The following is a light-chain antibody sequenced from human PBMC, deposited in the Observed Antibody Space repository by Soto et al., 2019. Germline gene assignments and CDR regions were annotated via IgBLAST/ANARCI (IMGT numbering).Light chain of an antibody. CDR2: GAS. CDR1: QSISRY. V-gene: IGKV1-33*01. CDR3: HQYYNYTRT. Sequence: IQITQSPPSLSASLGARVTITCRASQSISRYLNWYQKKQGKAPKLLIYGASNRATGIPARFTGSGYGTELTITVSSMQYDDFATYYCHQYYNYTRTFGQGTKVDIK. J-gene: IGKJ1*01.